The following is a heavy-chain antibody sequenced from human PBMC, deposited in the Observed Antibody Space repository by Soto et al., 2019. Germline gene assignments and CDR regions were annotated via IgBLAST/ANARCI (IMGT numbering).Heavy chain of an antibody. Sequence: GGSLRLSCAASGFTFSSYGMHWVRQAPGKGLEWVAVISYDGSNKYYADSVKGRFTISRGNSKNTLYLQMNSLRAEDTAVYYCAKGVIVATITLFDYWGQGTRVTVSS. CDR1: GFTFSSYG. J-gene: IGHJ4*02. CDR3: AKGVIVATITLFDY. CDR2: ISYDGSNK. V-gene: IGHV3-30*18. D-gene: IGHD5-12*01.